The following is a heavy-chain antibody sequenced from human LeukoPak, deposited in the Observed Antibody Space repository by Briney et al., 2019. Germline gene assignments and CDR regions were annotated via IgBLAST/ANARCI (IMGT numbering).Heavy chain of an antibody. Sequence: ASVKVSCKASGYTFTSYGISWVRQAPGQGVEWMGWISAFNGNTNYAQKLQGRVTMTTDTSTSTAYMELSRLRSDDTAVYYCARDGDCSGGSCYSVNRNYYYGMDVWGQGTTVTVSS. D-gene: IGHD2-15*01. J-gene: IGHJ6*02. CDR1: GYTFTSYG. V-gene: IGHV1-18*01. CDR3: ARDGDCSGGSCYSVNRNYYYGMDV. CDR2: ISAFNGNT.